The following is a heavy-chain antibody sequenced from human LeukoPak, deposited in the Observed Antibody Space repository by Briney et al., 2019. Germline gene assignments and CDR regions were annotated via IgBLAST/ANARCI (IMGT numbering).Heavy chain of an antibody. V-gene: IGHV3-7*01. CDR2: IKQDGSEK. J-gene: IGHJ6*02. CDR1: GFTFSSYW. Sequence: PGGSLRLSCAASGFTFSSYWMSWVRQAPGEGLEWVANIKQDGSEKYYVDSVKGRFTISRDNAKNSLYLQMNSLRAEDAAVYYCARAGAAGTGVYYYYGMDVWGQGTTVTVSS. D-gene: IGHD6-13*01. CDR3: ARAGAAGTGVYYYYGMDV.